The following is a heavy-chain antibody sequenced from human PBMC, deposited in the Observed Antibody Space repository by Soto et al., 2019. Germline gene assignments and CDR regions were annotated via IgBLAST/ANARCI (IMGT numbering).Heavy chain of an antibody. D-gene: IGHD2-15*01. Sequence: GGSLRLSCAASGFTFSSYAMSWVRQAPGKGLEWVSGVISSGGNTYYADSVKGRFTISRDNSKNTLYLQMNSLRAEDTALYYCAKAVAKYYFDYWGQGTLVTVSS. V-gene: IGHV3-23*01. CDR2: VISSGGNT. J-gene: IGHJ4*01. CDR1: GFTFSSYA. CDR3: AKAVAKYYFDY.